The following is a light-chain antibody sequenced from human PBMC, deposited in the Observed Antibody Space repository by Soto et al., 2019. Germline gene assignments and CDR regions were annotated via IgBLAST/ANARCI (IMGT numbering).Light chain of an antibody. CDR3: QQLGSFPLT. CDR1: QVISSY. CDR2: AAS. J-gene: IGKJ4*01. Sequence: DIQLTQSPSFLSASVGDRVTITCRTSQVISSYLAWYQQKPGNAPKLLMYAASTLQSGVPSRFSGGGSGTEFTLTISGLHPEDFATYYCQQLGSFPLTFGGGTNVEIK. V-gene: IGKV1-9*01.